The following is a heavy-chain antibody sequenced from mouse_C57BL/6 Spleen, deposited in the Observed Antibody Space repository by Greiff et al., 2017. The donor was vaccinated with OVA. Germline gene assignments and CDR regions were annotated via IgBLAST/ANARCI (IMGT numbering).Heavy chain of an antibody. J-gene: IGHJ4*01. CDR1: GYTFTSYW. CDR2: IDPSDSYT. CDR3: ARSPVYYGSSYGGYYAMDY. V-gene: IGHV1-69*01. Sequence: VQLQQPGAELVMPGASVKLSCKASGYTFTSYWMHWVKQRPGQGLEWIGEIDPSDSYTNYTQKFKGKSTLTVDKSSSTAYMQLSSLTSEDSAVYYCARSPVYYGSSYGGYYAMDYWGQGTSVTVSS. D-gene: IGHD1-1*01.